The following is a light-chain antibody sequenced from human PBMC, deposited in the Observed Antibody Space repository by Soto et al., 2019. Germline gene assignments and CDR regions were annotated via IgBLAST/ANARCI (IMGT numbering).Light chain of an antibody. J-gene: IGKJ4*01. CDR2: DAS. CDR1: QSVRSN. V-gene: IGKV3-15*01. Sequence: ELVMTRSPATLSVSPGEGATLSCRASQSVRSNLTWYRQQPGQAPRLLIYDASTRATGVPARFSGSGSGTEFTLTISSMQSEDFAVYYCQHYNSCPLTFGGGTKLDIK. CDR3: QHYNSCPLT.